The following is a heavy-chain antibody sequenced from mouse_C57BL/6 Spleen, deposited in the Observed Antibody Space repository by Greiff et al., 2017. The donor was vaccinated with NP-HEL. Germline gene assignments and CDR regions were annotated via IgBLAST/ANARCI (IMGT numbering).Heavy chain of an antibody. CDR2: ISSGSSTI. D-gene: IGHD2-2*01. V-gene: IGHV5-17*01. J-gene: IGHJ2*01. CDR3: ARGGSTMVFDY. Sequence: EVQLQQSGGGLVKPGGSLKLSCAASGFTFSDYGMHWVRQAPEKGLEWVAYISSGSSTIYYADTVKGRFTISRDNAKNTLFLQMTSLRSEDTAMYYCARGGSTMVFDYWGQGTTLTVSS. CDR1: GFTFSDYG.